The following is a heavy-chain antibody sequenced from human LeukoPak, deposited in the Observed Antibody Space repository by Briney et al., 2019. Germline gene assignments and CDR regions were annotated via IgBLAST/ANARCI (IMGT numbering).Heavy chain of an antibody. CDR2: ISTTGSTM. Sequence: GGSLRLSCAASEFTFSTYAMNWVRQAPGKGLEWVGYISTTGSTMFYADSVKGRFTLSRDNADNSLYLRMNSLRVEDTALYYCVRGGWRIIETGGDSWGQGTLVSVFS. D-gene: IGHD2-15*01. J-gene: IGHJ4*02. V-gene: IGHV3-48*04. CDR1: EFTFSTYA. CDR3: VRGGWRIIETGGDS.